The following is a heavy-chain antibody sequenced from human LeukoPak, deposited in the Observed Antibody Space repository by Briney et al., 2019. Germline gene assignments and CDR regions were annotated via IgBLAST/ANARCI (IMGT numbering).Heavy chain of an antibody. D-gene: IGHD1-7*01. V-gene: IGHV4-4*07. J-gene: IGHJ3*02. CDR1: GGSISSYY. CDR2: IYTSGST. CDR3: SRKNYDPPPHDAFDI. Sequence: PSETLSLTCTVSGGSISSYYWSWIRQPAGKGLEWIGRIYTSGSTNYNPSLKSRVTMSVDTSKNQFSLKLSSVTAADTAVYYCSRKNYDPPPHDAFDIWGQGTMVTVSS.